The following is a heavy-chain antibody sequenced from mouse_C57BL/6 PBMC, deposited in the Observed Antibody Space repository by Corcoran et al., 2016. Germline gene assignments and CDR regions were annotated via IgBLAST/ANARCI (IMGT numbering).Heavy chain of an antibody. CDR3: ARSGDYDVAY. D-gene: IGHD2-4*01. Sequence: QIQLVQSGPELNKPGETVKISCKASGYTFTTYGMCWVKQAPGKGLKWMGWINTYSGVPPYADDFKGRFAFSLETSARTAYLQINNLKNEDTATYFCARSGDYDVAYWGEGTLVTVSA. J-gene: IGHJ3*01. V-gene: IGHV9-3*01. CDR2: INTYSGVP. CDR1: GYTFTTYG.